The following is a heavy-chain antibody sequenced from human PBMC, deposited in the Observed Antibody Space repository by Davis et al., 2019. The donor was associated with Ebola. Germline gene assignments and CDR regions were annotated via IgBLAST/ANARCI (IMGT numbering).Heavy chain of an antibody. V-gene: IGHV1-2*06. Sequence: ASVKVSCKASGYTFTGNYIQWVRQAPGQGLEWMGRINPNSGGTNYAQKFQGRVTMSRDTSTSTAYMEMSRLRSDDTAVYFCARGGITMMIVPRDYYYGLDVWGQGTTITVSS. CDR3: ARGGITMMIVPRDYYYGLDV. CDR1: GYTFTGNY. CDR2: INPNSGGT. J-gene: IGHJ6*02. D-gene: IGHD3-22*01.